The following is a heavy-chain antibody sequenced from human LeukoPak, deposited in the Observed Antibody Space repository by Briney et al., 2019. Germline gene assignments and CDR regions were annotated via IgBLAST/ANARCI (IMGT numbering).Heavy chain of an antibody. D-gene: IGHD6-13*01. V-gene: IGHV3-23*01. CDR2: ISGSGGST. CDR1: GFTFSSYA. CDR3: AKEGGESSSWYFFEYYFDY. J-gene: IGHJ4*02. Sequence: GGSLRLSCAASGFTFSSYAMSWVRQAPGKGLEWVSAISGSGGSTYYADSVKGRFTISRDNSKNTLYLQMNSLRAEDMAVYYCAKEGGESSSWYFFEYYFDYWGQGTLVTVSS.